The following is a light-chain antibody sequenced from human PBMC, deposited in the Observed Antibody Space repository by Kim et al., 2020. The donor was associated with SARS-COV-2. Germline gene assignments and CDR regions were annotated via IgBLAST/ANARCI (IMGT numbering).Light chain of an antibody. CDR3: QHHSTYPIT. J-gene: IGKJ5*01. CDR1: QSIGGW. Sequence: ASVGDRVTMTCRASQSIGGWLAWYQQKPGKATKLLIYDASSVESGVPSRFSGSGSGTEFTLTISSLQPDDSATYYCQHHSTYPITFGQGTRLEIK. CDR2: DAS. V-gene: IGKV1-5*01.